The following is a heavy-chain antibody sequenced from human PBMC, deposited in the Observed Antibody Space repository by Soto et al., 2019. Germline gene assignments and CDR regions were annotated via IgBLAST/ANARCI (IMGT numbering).Heavy chain of an antibody. CDR2: IYSGGSG. CDR1: GFTVSSNY. D-gene: IGHD5-18*01. J-gene: IGHJ4*02. V-gene: IGHV3-66*04. Sequence: EVPLVESGGGLVQPGGSLRLSCAASGFTVSSNYMSWVRQAPGKGLEWVSVIYSGGSGYYADTVKGRFTISSDNSKNTLYLQMNSLRAEDTAVYYCARHGYSYGGGYFDYWGQGTLVTVSS. CDR3: ARHGYSYGGGYFDY.